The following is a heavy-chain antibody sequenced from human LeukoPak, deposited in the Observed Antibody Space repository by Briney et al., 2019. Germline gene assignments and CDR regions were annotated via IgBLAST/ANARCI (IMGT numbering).Heavy chain of an antibody. V-gene: IGHV4-34*01. CDR1: GGSFSGYY. Sequence: SETLSLTCAVHGGSFSGYYWSWIRQPPGKGVEWIGEINHSGSTNYNPSLKSRVTISVDTSKNQFSLKLSSVTAADTAVYYCARGLRDAFDYWGQGTLVTVSS. J-gene: IGHJ4*02. CDR2: INHSGST. CDR3: ARGLRDAFDY. D-gene: IGHD2-21*02.